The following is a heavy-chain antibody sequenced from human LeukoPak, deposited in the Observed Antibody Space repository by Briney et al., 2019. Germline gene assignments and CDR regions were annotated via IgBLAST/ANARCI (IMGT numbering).Heavy chain of an antibody. D-gene: IGHD4-17*01. CDR1: GFTFSSYG. V-gene: IGHV3-33*01. CDR2: IWYDGSNK. Sequence: GGSLRLSCAASGFTFSSYGMHWVRQAPGKGLEGVAVIWYDGSNKYYADSVKGRFTISRDNSKNTLYLQMNSLRAEDTAVYYCARESYGDYAGAYSYYGMDVWGQGTTVTVSS. J-gene: IGHJ6*02. CDR3: ARESYGDYAGAYSYYGMDV.